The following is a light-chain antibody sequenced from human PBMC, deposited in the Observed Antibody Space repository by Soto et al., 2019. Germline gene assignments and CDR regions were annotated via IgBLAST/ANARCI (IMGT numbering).Light chain of an antibody. V-gene: IGKV3-15*01. J-gene: IGKJ1*01. Sequence: EIVFTQSPATLSVSPGERATLSCRASQSVSSNLAWYQQKPGQAPSLLIYGAFTRATGIPARFSGTGSGTEFTLTISSLQSEDFALYYCQQYNDWPLTFGQGTKVDIK. CDR1: QSVSSN. CDR3: QQYNDWPLT. CDR2: GAF.